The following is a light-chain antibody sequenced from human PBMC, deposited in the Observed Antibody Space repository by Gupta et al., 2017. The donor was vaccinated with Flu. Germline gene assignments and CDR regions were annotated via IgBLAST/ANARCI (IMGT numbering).Light chain of an antibody. CDR3: QQYGSSPQT. CDR1: QSVNSSY. V-gene: IGKV3-20*01. Sequence: EIVLTQSTGTLSLSPGESATLSCRASQSVNSSYLAWYQQKPDQAHRLLNYGASSRATGIPDRFRGSGSGTDLTITISRLEPEDFAVYYCQQYGSSPQTFGQGTKVEIK. CDR2: GAS. J-gene: IGKJ1*01.